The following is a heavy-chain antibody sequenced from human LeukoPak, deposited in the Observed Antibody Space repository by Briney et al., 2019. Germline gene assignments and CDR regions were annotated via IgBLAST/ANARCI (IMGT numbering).Heavy chain of an antibody. Sequence: PSETLSLTCAVYGGSFSGYYWSWIRQPPGKGLEWIGEINHSGSTNYNPSLKSRVTISIDTSKNQFSLKLSSVTAADTAVYYCARDIMITFGGVIVKGYFDYWGQGTLVTVSS. CDR1: GGSFSGYY. D-gene: IGHD3-16*02. CDR3: ARDIMITFGGVIVKGYFDY. CDR2: INHSGST. V-gene: IGHV4-34*01. J-gene: IGHJ4*02.